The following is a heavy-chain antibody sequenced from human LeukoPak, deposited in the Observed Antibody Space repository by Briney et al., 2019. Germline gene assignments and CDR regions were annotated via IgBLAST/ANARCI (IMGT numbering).Heavy chain of an antibody. CDR3: ARPVGAARPSYFDY. D-gene: IGHD6-6*01. V-gene: IGHV5-51*01. CDR2: IFPDDSDT. J-gene: IGHJ4*02. CDR1: GYSFTSDW. Sequence: GEPLKISCKGSGYSFTSDWIGWVRQMPGKGLEWMGVIFPDDSDTRYSPSFQGQVTIAADKSINTAYLQWSSLKASDTAMYYCARPVGAARPSYFDYWGQGTLVTVSS.